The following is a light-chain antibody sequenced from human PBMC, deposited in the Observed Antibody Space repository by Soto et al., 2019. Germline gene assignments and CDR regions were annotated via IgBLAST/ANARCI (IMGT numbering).Light chain of an antibody. Sequence: SYELTQPPSVSVAPGKTASITCGGDNIGSKLVHWYRQKPGQAPMLVIFYDSDRPSGIAERFSGSNSGNTATLTISRVEGGDEADDYCQVWDSSSDLYVFGTGTKLTVL. V-gene: IGLV3-21*04. CDR2: YDS. CDR1: NIGSKL. CDR3: QVWDSSSDLYV. J-gene: IGLJ1*01.